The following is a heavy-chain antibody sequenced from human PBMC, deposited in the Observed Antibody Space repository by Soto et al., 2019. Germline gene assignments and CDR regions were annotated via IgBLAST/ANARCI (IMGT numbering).Heavy chain of an antibody. J-gene: IGHJ3*02. D-gene: IGHD6-19*01. CDR2: ISAYNGNT. CDR3: SRAYSGGCDAFDI. V-gene: IGHV1-18*01. CDR1: GYTFPSYG. Sequence: ASVKVSCKASGYTFPSYGISWVRQAPGQGLEWMGWISAYNGNTNYAQKLQGRVTMTTDTSTSTAYMELRSLRSDDTAVYYCSRAYSGGCDAFDIWGQGTMVTVSS.